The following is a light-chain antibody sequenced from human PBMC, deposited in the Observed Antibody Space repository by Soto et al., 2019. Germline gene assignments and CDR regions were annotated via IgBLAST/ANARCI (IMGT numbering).Light chain of an antibody. J-gene: IGKJ4*01. CDR3: QQRSNRLT. CDR1: QSVSSY. V-gene: IGKV3-11*01. CDR2: DAS. Sequence: EIVLTQSPAILSLSPGERAPLSCRASQSVSSYLAWYQQKPGQAPRLLIYDASNRATGIPARFSGSGSGTDFTLTISSLEPEDSAVYYCQQRSNRLTFGGGTKVEI.